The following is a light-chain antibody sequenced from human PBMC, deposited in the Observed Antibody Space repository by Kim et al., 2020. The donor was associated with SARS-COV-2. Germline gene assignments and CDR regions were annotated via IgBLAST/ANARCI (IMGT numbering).Light chain of an antibody. Sequence: DIQMTQSPSSLSASVGDRVTITCQASQVITKYLSWYQQRPGNAPKLLIYETSSLQTGVPSRFSGSGSGTDFTLTISSLQPEDIATYYCQQDVNLPYTFGQGTKLEI. CDR3: QQDVNLPYT. CDR2: ETS. CDR1: QVITKY. V-gene: IGKV1-33*01. J-gene: IGKJ2*01.